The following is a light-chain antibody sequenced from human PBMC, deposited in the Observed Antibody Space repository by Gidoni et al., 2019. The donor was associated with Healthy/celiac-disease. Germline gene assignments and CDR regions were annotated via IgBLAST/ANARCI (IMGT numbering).Light chain of an antibody. V-gene: IGKV1-5*03. Sequence: DIQMTPSPSTLSASVGDRVTITCRASQSISSWLAWYQQKPGKAPKLLIYKASSLESGVPSRFSGSGSGTEFTLTISSLQPDDFATYYCQKYNSYPYTFGQGTKLEIK. J-gene: IGKJ2*01. CDR3: QKYNSYPYT. CDR1: QSISSW. CDR2: KAS.